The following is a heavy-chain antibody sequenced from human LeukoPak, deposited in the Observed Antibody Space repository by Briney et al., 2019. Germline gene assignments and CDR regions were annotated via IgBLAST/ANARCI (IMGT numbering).Heavy chain of an antibody. CDR3: ARKGRGPYGSVNGYFDY. D-gene: IGHD3-10*01. CDR2: IYHSGST. CDR1: GGSISSSNW. Sequence: SGTLSLTCAVSGGSISSSNWWSWIRQPPGKGLEWIGEIYHSGSTYYNSSLKSRVTISVDTSKNQFSLKLNFVTAADTAVYYCARKGRGPYGSVNGYFDYWGQGTLVTVSS. V-gene: IGHV4-4*02. J-gene: IGHJ4*02.